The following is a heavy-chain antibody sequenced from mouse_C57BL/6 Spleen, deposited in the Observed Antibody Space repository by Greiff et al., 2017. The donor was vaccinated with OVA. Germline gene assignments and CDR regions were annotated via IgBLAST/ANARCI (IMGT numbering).Heavy chain of an antibody. CDR3: ARQTAQKSPFAY. D-gene: IGHD3-2*02. Sequence: VQLVESGAELVRPGTSVKVSCKASGYAFTNYLIEWVKQRPGQGLEWIGVINPGSGGTNYNEKFKGKATLTADKSSSTAYMQLSSLTSEDSAVYFCARQTAQKSPFAYWGQGTLVTVSA. CDR1: GYAFTNYL. V-gene: IGHV1-54*01. J-gene: IGHJ3*01. CDR2: INPGSGGT.